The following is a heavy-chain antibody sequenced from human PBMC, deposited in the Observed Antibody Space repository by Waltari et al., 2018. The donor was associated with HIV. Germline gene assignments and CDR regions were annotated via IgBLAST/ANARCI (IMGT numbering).Heavy chain of an antibody. J-gene: IGHJ4*02. CDR3: ARGYSSSRWIPLYH. D-gene: IGHD6-6*01. CDR1: GFRCSDFA. V-gene: IGHV3-33*01. CDR2: FWSDGAEI. Sequence: QVQLVESGGGVVQPGTCRTLSCAVAGFRCSDFAIHWVRQSPGKRLEWLAVFWSDGAEISYADSVKGRFSISKDSSQKTLYLHLTSLRAEDTALYYCARGYSSSRWIPLYHWGRGTLVTVSS.